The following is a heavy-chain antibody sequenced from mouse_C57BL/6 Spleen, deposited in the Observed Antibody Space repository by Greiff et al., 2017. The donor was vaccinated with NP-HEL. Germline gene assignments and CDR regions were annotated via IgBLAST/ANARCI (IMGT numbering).Heavy chain of an antibody. CDR1: GFTFSSYA. J-gene: IGHJ3*01. Sequence: DVMLVESGGGLVKPGGSLKLSCAASGFTFSSYAMSWVRQTPEKRLEWVATISDGGSYTYYPDNVKGRFTISRDNAKNHLYLQMSHLKSEDTAMYYCASEGYWGQGTLVTVSA. CDR2: ISDGGSYT. CDR3: ASEGY. V-gene: IGHV5-4*03.